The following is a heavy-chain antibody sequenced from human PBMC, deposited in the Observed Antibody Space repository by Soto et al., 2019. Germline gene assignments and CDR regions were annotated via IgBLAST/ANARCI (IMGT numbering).Heavy chain of an antibody. CDR1: GGSISSGGYS. CDR2: IYHSGST. CDR3: ARSVFP. V-gene: IGHV4-30-2*01. J-gene: IGHJ5*02. Sequence: PSETLYLTCAVSGGSISSGGYSWSWIRQPPGKGLEWIGYIYHSGSTYYNPSLKSRVTISVDRSKNQFSLKLSSVTAADTAVYYCARSVFPWGQGTLVTVSS.